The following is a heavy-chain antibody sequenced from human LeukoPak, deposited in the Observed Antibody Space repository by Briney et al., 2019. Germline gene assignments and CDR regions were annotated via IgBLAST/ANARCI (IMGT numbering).Heavy chain of an antibody. Sequence: GASVKVSCKASGYAFTNYDINWVRQATGQGLEWMGWVNPNSGNRGYAQKFQGRLTITRNTSISTAYLDLSSLRSDDTVVYYCARGTISGSRSFDPWGQGTLVTVSS. J-gene: IGHJ5*02. D-gene: IGHD3-9*01. CDR1: GYAFTNYD. CDR2: VNPNSGNR. V-gene: IGHV1-8*03. CDR3: ARGTISGSRSFDP.